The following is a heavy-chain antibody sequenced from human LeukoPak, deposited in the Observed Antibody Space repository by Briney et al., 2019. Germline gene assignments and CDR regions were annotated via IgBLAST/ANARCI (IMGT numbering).Heavy chain of an antibody. CDR2: IYYSGST. Sequence: PSETPSLTCTVSGGSISSYYWSWIRQPPGKGLEWIGYIYYSGSTNYNPSLKSRVTISVDTSKNQFSLKLSSVTAADTAVYYCARALDFFNPFDYWGQGTLVTVSS. J-gene: IGHJ4*02. CDR3: ARALDFFNPFDY. D-gene: IGHD1-14*01. V-gene: IGHV4-59*01. CDR1: GGSISSYY.